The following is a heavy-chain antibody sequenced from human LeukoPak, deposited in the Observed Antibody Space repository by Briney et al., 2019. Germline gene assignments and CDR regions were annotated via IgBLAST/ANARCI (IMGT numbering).Heavy chain of an antibody. CDR2: VYYSGNS. J-gene: IGHJ4*02. CDR1: GGSITSSSYY. D-gene: IGHD3-22*01. Sequence: SETLSLTCTVSGGSITSSSYYWGWIRQPPGKGLEWIGSVYYSGNSYNNPSLKSRVTLSVDTSKNQFSLKLSSVTAADTAVYYCARDRRAPNYYDSSGYSPTFDYWGQGILVAVSS. V-gene: IGHV4-39*07. CDR3: ARDRRAPNYYDSSGYSPTFDY.